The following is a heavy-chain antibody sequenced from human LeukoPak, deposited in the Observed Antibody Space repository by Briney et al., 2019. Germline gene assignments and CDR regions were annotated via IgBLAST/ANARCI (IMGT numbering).Heavy chain of an antibody. Sequence: GESLKISCKASGYIFSNYWIGWVRQLPGKGLEWMGIINPGDSNTRYSPSFEGQVTISADKSIGTAYLQWSSLKASDTAIYYCARHEKWSMGDYWGQGTLVTVSS. CDR2: INPGDSNT. CDR1: GYIFSNYW. D-gene: IGHD2-15*01. J-gene: IGHJ4*02. CDR3: ARHEKWSMGDY. V-gene: IGHV5-51*01.